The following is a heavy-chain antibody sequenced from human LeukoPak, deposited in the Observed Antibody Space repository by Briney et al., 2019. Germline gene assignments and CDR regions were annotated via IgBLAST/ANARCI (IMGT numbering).Heavy chain of an antibody. J-gene: IGHJ4*02. CDR1: GFTSSDYW. Sequence: PGGSLRLSCAASGFTSSDYWMHWVRQAPGKGLEWVANIKQDGSEKNYVASVKGRFTISRDNAKNSLFLQMNSVRAEDTAIYYCARDLGWFHFDSWGQGTLVTVSS. V-gene: IGHV3-7*01. CDR3: ARDLGWFHFDS. CDR2: IKQDGSEK. D-gene: IGHD2-15*01.